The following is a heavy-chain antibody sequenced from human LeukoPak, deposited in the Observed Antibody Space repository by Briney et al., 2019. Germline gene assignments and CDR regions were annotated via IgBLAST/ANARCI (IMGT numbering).Heavy chain of an antibody. CDR2: ITSSGGIT. Sequence: GSLRLSCEASGLSFCSHAMTWVRQAPGKGLEGVSGITSSGGITYHAESVKGRFSISRDNSKNTLYLQMNSLRVEDTAVYYCATRPASETYFGVLDYWGQGTLVTVSS. J-gene: IGHJ4*02. CDR3: ATRPASETYFGVLDY. V-gene: IGHV3-23*01. CDR1: GLSFCSHA. D-gene: IGHD1-26*01.